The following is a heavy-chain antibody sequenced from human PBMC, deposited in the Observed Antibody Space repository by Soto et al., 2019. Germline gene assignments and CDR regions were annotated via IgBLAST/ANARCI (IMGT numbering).Heavy chain of an antibody. V-gene: IGHV1-18*01. CDR1: GYTFASYG. Sequence: QVQLVQSGAEVKKPGASVKVSCKASGYTFASYGISWVRQAPGQGLEWMGWISAYNGNTNYAQKLQGRVTMTTDTSTSTAYMELRSLRSDDTAVYYCARAEVMGSERYYYYGMDVWGQGTTVTVSS. CDR2: ISAYNGNT. D-gene: IGHD2-8*01. J-gene: IGHJ6*02. CDR3: ARAEVMGSERYYYYGMDV.